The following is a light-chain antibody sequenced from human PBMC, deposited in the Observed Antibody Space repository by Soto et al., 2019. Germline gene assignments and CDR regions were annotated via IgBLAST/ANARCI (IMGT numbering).Light chain of an antibody. CDR1: SSNIGNSY. J-gene: IGLJ3*02. CDR3: ATWDSSLSAWV. CDR2: ESN. V-gene: IGLV1-51*02. Sequence: QSVLTQPPSVSAAPGQKVTISCSGSSSNIGNSYITWYQQLPGAAPKLLICESNKRPSGIPDRFSGSQSGTSATLGITGLQTGDEADYYCATWDSSLSAWVFGGGTKVTVL.